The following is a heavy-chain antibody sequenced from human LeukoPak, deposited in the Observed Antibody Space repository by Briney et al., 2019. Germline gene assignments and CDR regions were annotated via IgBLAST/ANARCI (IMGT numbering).Heavy chain of an antibody. J-gene: IGHJ6*03. V-gene: IGHV3-23*01. Sequence: GGSLRLSCAASGFTFSSYAMSWVRQAPGKGLEWVSAISGSGGSTYYADSVKGRFTISRDNSKNTLYLQMNSLRAEDTAVYYCTTDGDSGLDGYYYYMDVWGKGTTVTVSS. CDR3: TTDGDSGLDGYYYYMDV. CDR1: GFTFSSYA. D-gene: IGHD5-12*01. CDR2: ISGSGGST.